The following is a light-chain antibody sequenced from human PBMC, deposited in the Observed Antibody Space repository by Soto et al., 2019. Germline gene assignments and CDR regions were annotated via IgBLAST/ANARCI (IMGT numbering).Light chain of an antibody. CDR3: IQFSHFPRT. V-gene: IGKV2-24*01. CDR2: QVS. CDR1: QSLVYSDGNTY. J-gene: IGKJ1*01. Sequence: VLTQTPLSSPVTLGQTASISCRSSQSLVYSDGNTYLSWLQQRQGQPPRLLIYQVSNRFSGVADRLSCSGAGTDFTLKISRVEAEDVGVYSCIQFSHFPRTFGQGTKVEIK.